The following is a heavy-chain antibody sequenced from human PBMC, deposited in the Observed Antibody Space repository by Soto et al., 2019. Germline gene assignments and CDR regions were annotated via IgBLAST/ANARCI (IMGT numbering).Heavy chain of an antibody. CDR1: GYTFTSYG. Sequence: QVQLVQSGAEVKKPGASVKVSCKASGYTFTSYGISWVRQAPGQGLEWMGWISAYNGNTKYAQKLQGRVTMTTDTTTCAGYMEVRSLRSDDTAVYCCSRDLAVGLVDYWGQGTLVPVSS. V-gene: IGHV1-18*01. CDR3: SRDLAVGLVDY. J-gene: IGHJ4*02. D-gene: IGHD6-19*01. CDR2: ISAYNGNT.